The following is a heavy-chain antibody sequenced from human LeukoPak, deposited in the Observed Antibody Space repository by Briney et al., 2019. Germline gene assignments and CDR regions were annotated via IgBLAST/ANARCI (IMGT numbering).Heavy chain of an antibody. CDR2: IGGSDGRT. J-gene: IGHJ4*02. Sequence: GGSLRLSCAASGFTFSSFAMTWVRQAPGKGLEWVSVIGGSDGRTFYADSVKGRFTISRDNSKNTLYLQMNSLRAEDTAVYSCARGSGGSSYPGVDYWGQGTLVTVSS. CDR1: GFTFSSFA. D-gene: IGHD2-15*01. V-gene: IGHV3-23*01. CDR3: ARGSGGSSYPGVDY.